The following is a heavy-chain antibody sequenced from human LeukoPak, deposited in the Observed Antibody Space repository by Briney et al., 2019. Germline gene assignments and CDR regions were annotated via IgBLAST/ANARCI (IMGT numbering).Heavy chain of an antibody. Sequence: EASVTVSCTASGYTFTSYGISWVRQAPGQGLEWMGWISANDGNTDYPQKLQGRVTMTTDTSTSTAYMELRSLRSDDTAVYYCARESHVTREDYWGQGTLVTVSS. V-gene: IGHV1-18*01. CDR2: ISANDGNT. J-gene: IGHJ4*02. CDR3: ARESHVTREDY. D-gene: IGHD3-10*01. CDR1: GYTFTSYG.